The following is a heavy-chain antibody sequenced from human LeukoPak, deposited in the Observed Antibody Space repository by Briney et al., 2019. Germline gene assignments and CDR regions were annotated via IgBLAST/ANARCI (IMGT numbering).Heavy chain of an antibody. J-gene: IGHJ6*03. Sequence: GASVTVSCKASGYSFTDFHVHWVRQAPGQGLEWVGIINPTSGATTYAQKFQGRDTMTRNTSTSTAYMELSGLRSEDTTVYYCAREVSWTRVTTRHCSYYCMDVWGKGTTVTVSS. V-gene: IGHV1-46*01. CDR3: AREVSWTRVTTRHCSYYCMDV. D-gene: IGHD4-11*01. CDR2: INPTSGAT. CDR1: GYSFTDFH.